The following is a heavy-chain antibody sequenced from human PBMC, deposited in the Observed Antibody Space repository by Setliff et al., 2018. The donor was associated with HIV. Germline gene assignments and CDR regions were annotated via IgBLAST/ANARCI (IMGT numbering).Heavy chain of an antibody. J-gene: IGHJ4*02. CDR1: RGTFSSYA. V-gene: IGHV1-69*13. D-gene: IGHD2-21*02. CDR2: IVPIFGTA. Sequence: SVKVSCKASRGTFSSYAVSYLRQAPGQGLEWMGGIVPIFGTANYAQKFQGRVTITADESTSTAYMELKSLRSEDTAVYYCAEGGLGGGDYYFGFWGQGTLVTVSS. CDR3: AEGGLGGGDYYFGF.